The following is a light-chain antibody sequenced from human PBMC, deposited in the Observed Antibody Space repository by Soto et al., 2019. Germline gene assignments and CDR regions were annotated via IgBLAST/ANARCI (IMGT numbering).Light chain of an antibody. Sequence: EIVITQSPATLSVSPGDRATLSCRSGQPLNNNVASYQHKPGQAPRLLIYGASTRATGISARFSGSWSGTEFTLTLSTLHSQDLAAYHCQPYHNCITLGQGTRLEI. CDR1: QPLNNN. V-gene: IGKV3-15*01. J-gene: IGKJ5*01. CDR3: QPYHNCIT. CDR2: GAS.